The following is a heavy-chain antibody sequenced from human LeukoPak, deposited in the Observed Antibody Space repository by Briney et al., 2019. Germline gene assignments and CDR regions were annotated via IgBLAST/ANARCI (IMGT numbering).Heavy chain of an antibody. Sequence: ASVKVSCKASGYTFTGYYMHWVRQAPGQGLEWMGWINPNSGGTNYAQKFQGRVTMTRDTSISTAYIELSRLSSDDTAVYYCACSSHYDSSGYYYEPWFDPWGQGTLVTVSS. V-gene: IGHV1-2*02. J-gene: IGHJ5*02. CDR2: INPNSGGT. D-gene: IGHD3-22*01. CDR3: ACSSHYDSSGYYYEPWFDP. CDR1: GYTFTGYY.